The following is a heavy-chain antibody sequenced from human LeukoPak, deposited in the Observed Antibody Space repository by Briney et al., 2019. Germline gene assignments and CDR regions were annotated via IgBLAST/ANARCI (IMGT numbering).Heavy chain of an antibody. D-gene: IGHD3-22*01. Sequence: GGSLRLSCAASGFTVSNNYLSWVRQAPGKGLEWVSVIYGGGSIYYADSVRGRFTISRDNSRNTLYLQMNSLRAEDTAVYYCAGGKYQNDDYYRYYFDYWGQGTLVTVSS. CDR3: AGGKYQNDDYYRYYFDY. CDR2: IYGGGSI. J-gene: IGHJ4*02. V-gene: IGHV3-53*01. CDR1: GFTVSNNY.